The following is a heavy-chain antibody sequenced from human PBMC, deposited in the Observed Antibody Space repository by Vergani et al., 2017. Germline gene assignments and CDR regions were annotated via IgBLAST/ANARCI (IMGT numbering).Heavy chain of an antibody. Sequence: QVQLQQWGAGLLKPSETLSLTCAVYGGSFSGYYWSWIRQPPGKGLEWIGEINHSGSTNYNPSLKSRVTISVDTSKNQFSLKLSSVTAADTAVYYCAKDDSSGLYYGMDVWGQGTTVTVSS. D-gene: IGHD3-22*01. V-gene: IGHV4-34*01. CDR3: AKDDSSGLYYGMDV. CDR1: GGSFSGYY. CDR2: INHSGST. J-gene: IGHJ6*02.